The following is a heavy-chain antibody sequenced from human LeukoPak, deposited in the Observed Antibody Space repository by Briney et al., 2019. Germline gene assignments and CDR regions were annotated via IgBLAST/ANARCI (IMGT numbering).Heavy chain of an antibody. CDR1: GGSISSYY. V-gene: IGHV4-59*01. CDR3: ARRGRNSSGWQDYL. J-gene: IGHJ4*02. CDR2: IYHTGGT. Sequence: PSETLSLTCTVSGGSISSYYRSWIRQPPGKGLEWIANIYHTGGTNYNPSLSSRVTISIDTATNQFSLKLTSVTAADAAVYYCARRGRNSSGWQDYLWGQGTLVTVSS. D-gene: IGHD6-25*01.